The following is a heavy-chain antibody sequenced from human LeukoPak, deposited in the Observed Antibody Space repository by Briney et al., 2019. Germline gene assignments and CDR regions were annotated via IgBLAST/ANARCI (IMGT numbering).Heavy chain of an antibody. J-gene: IGHJ4*02. D-gene: IGHD2-15*01. Sequence: GGSLRLSCAASGFTFSSYAMHWVRQAPGKGLEWVAVISYDGSNKYYADSVKGRFTISRDNSKNTLYLQMNSLRAEGTAVYYCARAGGYCSGGSCYLPTYFDYWGQGTLVTVSS. CDR2: ISYDGSNK. CDR1: GFTFSSYA. V-gene: IGHV3-30-3*01. CDR3: ARAGGYCSGGSCYLPTYFDY.